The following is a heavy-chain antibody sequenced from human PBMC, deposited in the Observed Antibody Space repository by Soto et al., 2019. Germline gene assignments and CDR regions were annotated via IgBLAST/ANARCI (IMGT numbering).Heavy chain of an antibody. CDR2: IWYDGSNK. CDR1: GFTFSSYG. V-gene: IGHV3-33*01. D-gene: IGHD5-12*01. Sequence: QVQLVESGGGVVQPGRSLRLSCAASGFTFSSYGMHWVRQAPGKGLEWVAVIWYDGSNKYYADSVKGRFTISRDNSKNTPDLQMNSLRAEDTAVSYCARDGTCGYGSRTDYWGQGTLVTVAS. CDR3: ARDGTCGYGSRTDY. J-gene: IGHJ4*02.